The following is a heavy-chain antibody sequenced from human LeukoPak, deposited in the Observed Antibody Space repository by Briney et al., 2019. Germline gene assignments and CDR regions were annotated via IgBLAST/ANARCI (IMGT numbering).Heavy chain of an antibody. CDR1: GYTFTSYG. D-gene: IGHD6-13*01. Sequence: GASVKVSCKASGYTFTSYGISWVRQAPGQGLEWMGWISAYNGNTNYAQKFQGRVTMTRNTSISTAYMELSSLRSEDTAAYYCAKAEYSSPRGAFDIWGQGTMVTVSS. CDR2: ISAYNGNT. J-gene: IGHJ3*02. CDR3: AKAEYSSPRGAFDI. V-gene: IGHV1-18*01.